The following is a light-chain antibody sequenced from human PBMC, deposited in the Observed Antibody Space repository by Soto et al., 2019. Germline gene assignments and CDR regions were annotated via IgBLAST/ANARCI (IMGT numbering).Light chain of an antibody. V-gene: IGLV1-47*01. J-gene: IGLJ1*01. CDR2: QND. CDR1: DSNIGSRNQY. Sequence: QSVLARPPSASGTPGQGVTISCSGSDSNIGSRNQYVHWYQHVPGTAPKLLIHQNDQRPSGVPDRFSGSKSGTSASLAISGLRSDDEADYYCVTWDEGLRGHVFGTGTKLTVL. CDR3: VTWDEGLRGHV.